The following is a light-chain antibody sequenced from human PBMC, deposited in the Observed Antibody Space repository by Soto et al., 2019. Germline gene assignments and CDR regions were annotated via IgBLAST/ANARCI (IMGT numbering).Light chain of an antibody. CDR1: QSLSSS. CDR2: GTS. CDR3: QQYDNWPWT. J-gene: IGKJ1*01. Sequence: KLLTQSPGTLSLSPGERATLFCRASQSLSSSLAWYQQKSGQAPRLIIYGTSRRATGVPVRFSGSGSWTDFTLTISSLQSEDFVVYFCQQYDNWPWTFGKGTKVEMK. V-gene: IGKV3-15*01.